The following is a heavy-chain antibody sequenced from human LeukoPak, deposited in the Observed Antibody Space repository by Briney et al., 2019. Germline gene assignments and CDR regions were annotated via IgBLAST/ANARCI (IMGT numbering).Heavy chain of an antibody. CDR3: EKDDY. Sequence: ASVKVSCKASGYSFVCYGITWVRQAPGQGLEWMGWFNPENGNTNYAQKVQGRVTMTADTSTSTSYMELRSLRSDDTAVYYCEKDDYWGQGTLVTVSS. CDR2: FNPENGNT. V-gene: IGHV1-18*01. CDR1: GYSFVCYG. J-gene: IGHJ4*02.